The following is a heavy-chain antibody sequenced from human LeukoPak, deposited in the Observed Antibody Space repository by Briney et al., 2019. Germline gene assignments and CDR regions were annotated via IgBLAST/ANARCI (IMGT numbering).Heavy chain of an antibody. CDR2: ISSSGSTI. D-gene: IGHD3-3*01. Sequence: GGSLRLSCAASGFTFSDYYMSWIRQAPGMGLEWVSYISSSGSTIYYADSVKGRFTISRDSAKNSLYLQMNSLRAEDTAVYYCSRAGFDYGMDVWGQGTTVTVSS. CDR3: SRAGFDYGMDV. CDR1: GFTFSDYY. J-gene: IGHJ6*02. V-gene: IGHV3-11*01.